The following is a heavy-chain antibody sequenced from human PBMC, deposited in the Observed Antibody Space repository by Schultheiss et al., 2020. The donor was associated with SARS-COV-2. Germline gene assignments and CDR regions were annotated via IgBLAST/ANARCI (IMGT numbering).Heavy chain of an antibody. CDR2: ISSSSSYI. CDR1: GFTFSSYS. V-gene: IGHV3-21*04. J-gene: IGHJ6*02. Sequence: GGSLRLSCAASGFTFSSYSMNWVRQAPGKGLEWVSSISSSSSYIYYADSVKGRFTISRDNAKNSLYLQMNSLRAEDTALYYCAKDILRGGEDRDYGDYYYYGMDVWGQGTTVTVSS. CDR3: AKDILRGGEDRDYGDYYYYGMDV. D-gene: IGHD4-17*01.